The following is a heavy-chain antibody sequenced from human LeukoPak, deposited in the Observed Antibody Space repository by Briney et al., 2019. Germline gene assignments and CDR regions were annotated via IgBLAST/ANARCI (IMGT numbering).Heavy chain of an antibody. V-gene: IGHV3-23*01. D-gene: IGHD3-10*01. J-gene: IGHJ4*02. CDR3: ARAKPKNMVRGLIMRRESRYYFDY. CDR2: ISGSGSST. Sequence: GGSLRLSCAASGFTFRRYGMSWVRQAPEKGLEWVSAISGSGSSTYYGDSVKGRFTISRDNSKNTLYLQMNSLRAEDTAVYYCARAKPKNMVRGLIMRRESRYYFDYWGQGTLVTVSS. CDR1: GFTFRRYG.